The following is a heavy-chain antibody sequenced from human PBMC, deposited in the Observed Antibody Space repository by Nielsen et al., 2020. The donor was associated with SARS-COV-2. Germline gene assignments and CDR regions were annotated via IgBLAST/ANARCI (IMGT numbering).Heavy chain of an antibody. D-gene: IGHD6-19*01. V-gene: IGHV4-59*08. CDR3: ARSIAVAGTWWFDP. J-gene: IGHJ5*02. CDR2: IYYSGST. Sequence: WIRQPPGKGLEWIGYIYYSGSTNYNPSLKSRVTISVDTSKNQFSLKLSSVTAADTAVYYCARSIAVAGTWWFDPWGQGTLVTVSS.